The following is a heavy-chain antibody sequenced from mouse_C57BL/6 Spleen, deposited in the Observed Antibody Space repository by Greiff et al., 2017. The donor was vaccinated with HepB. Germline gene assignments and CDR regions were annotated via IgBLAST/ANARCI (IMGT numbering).Heavy chain of an antibody. Sequence: EVHLVESGGGLVQSGRSLRLSCATSGFTFSDFYMEWVRQAPGKGLEWIAASRNKANDYTTEYSASVKGRFIVSRDTSQSILYLQMNALRAEDTAIYYCARERGVIGFDDWGKGTTLTGSS. J-gene: IGHJ2*01. D-gene: IGHD2-14*01. CDR1: GFTFSDFY. V-gene: IGHV7-1*01. CDR2: SRNKANDYTT. CDR3: ARERGVIGFDD.